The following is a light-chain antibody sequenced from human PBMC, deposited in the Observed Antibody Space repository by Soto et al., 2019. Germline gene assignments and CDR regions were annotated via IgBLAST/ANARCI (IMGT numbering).Light chain of an antibody. V-gene: IGKV3-20*01. CDR3: QGSPGWT. CDR1: QSVSSSY. Sequence: EIVFTQSPGTLSLSPGERATLSCRASQSVSSSYLAWYQQKPGQAPRLLIYGASTRATGVPDRFSGSGSGTDFTLTISRLEPEDFAVYYCQGSPGWTFGQGTKVDIK. CDR2: GAS. J-gene: IGKJ1*01.